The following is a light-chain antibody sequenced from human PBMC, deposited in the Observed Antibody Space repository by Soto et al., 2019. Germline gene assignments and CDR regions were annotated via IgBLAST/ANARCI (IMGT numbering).Light chain of an antibody. V-gene: IGLV2-14*01. CDR1: SGDIGAYNY. CDR3: SSYTSSTFYV. J-gene: IGLJ1*01. CDR2: GVS. Sequence: QSALTQPASVSGSPGQSITISCTGTSGDIGAYNYVSWYQQHPYTAPKLLIYGVSARPSGVSNRFSASKSGNTASLTISGLQAEDEADYYCSSYTSSTFYVFGTGTKLTVL.